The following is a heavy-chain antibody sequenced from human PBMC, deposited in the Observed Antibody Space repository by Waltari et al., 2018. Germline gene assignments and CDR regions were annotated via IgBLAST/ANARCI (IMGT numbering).Heavy chain of an antibody. CDR2: MNPNSGNT. Sequence: QVQLVPSGAEVKKPGASVKVSCKASGYTFTSYDTNWVRQAHGQGLEWMGWMNPNSGNTGYAQKFQGRVTITRNTSISTAYMELSSLRSEDTAVYYCARGTEYSSGRDAFDIWGQGTMVTVSS. J-gene: IGHJ3*02. V-gene: IGHV1-8*03. D-gene: IGHD6-19*01. CDR3: ARGTEYSSGRDAFDI. CDR1: GYTFTSYD.